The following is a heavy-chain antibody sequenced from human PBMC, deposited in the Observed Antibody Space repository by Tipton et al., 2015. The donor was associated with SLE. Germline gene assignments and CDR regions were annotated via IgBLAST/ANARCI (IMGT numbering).Heavy chain of an antibody. D-gene: IGHD3-16*01. Sequence: SLRLSCAASGFTFSSYTMNWVRQAPGKGLEWVSSISSSSTYIDYAGSVRGRFTISRDNAQNSLFLQLNSLRDEDTAVYYCASQDVLHLGSRYYLDYWGQGTLVTVSS. CDR3: ASQDVLHLGSRYYLDY. CDR2: ISSSSTYI. CDR1: GFTFSSYT. V-gene: IGHV3-21*03. J-gene: IGHJ4*02.